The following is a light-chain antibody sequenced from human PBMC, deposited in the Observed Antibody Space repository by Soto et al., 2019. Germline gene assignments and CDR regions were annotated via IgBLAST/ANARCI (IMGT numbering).Light chain of an antibody. V-gene: IGKV1-5*01. CDR2: DAS. J-gene: IGKJ1*01. CDR3: QQYTNTNNPWM. CDR1: QTISTW. Sequence: DIQVTQSPPTLSASVGDRVTITCRASQTISTWMAWYQQKPGKAPKLLVYDASTLQSGVASRFSDSGSGTEFTLIISGLQPDDSATYYCQQYTNTNNPWMFGQGTKVEI.